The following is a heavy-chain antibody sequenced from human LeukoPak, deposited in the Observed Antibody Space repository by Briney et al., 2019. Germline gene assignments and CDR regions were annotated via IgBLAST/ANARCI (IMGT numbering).Heavy chain of an antibody. V-gene: IGHV1-69*06. D-gene: IGHD4-17*01. CDR1: GGTFSSYA. J-gene: IGHJ4*02. Sequence: ASVKVSCKASGGTFSSYAISWVRQAPGQGLEWMGGIIPIFGTANYAQKFQGRVTMTEDTSTDTAYMELSSLRSEDTAVYYCATDHYGDYVFYYWGQGTLVTVSS. CDR2: IIPIFGTA. CDR3: ATDHYGDYVFYY.